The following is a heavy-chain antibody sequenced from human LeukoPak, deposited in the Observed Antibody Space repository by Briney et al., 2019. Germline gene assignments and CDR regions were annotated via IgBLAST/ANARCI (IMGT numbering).Heavy chain of an antibody. V-gene: IGHV3-23*01. J-gene: IGHJ6*01. Sequence: GGSLRLSCAASGFTFSGFAMSWVRRTPGKGLEWVSGISGSGANTLYADSVKGRFTNSRDNYKNTLYLEMNSLRAEDTAIYYCAKMKGHPLPKYYMDVWGQGTTVTVSS. CDR3: AKMKGHPLPKYYMDV. D-gene: IGHD1-26*01. CDR2: ISGSGANT. CDR1: GFTFSGFA.